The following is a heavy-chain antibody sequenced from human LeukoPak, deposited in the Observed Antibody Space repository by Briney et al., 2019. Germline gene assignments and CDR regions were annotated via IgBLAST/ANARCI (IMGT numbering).Heavy chain of an antibody. CDR1: GGSISSGSYY. Sequence: SQTLSLTCTVSGGSISSGSYYWSWIRQPAGKGLEWIGRIYTSGSTNYNPSLKSRVTISVDTSKNQFSLKLSSVTAADTAVYYCARPNGTHDAFDIWGQGTMVIVSS. CDR3: ARPNGTHDAFDI. D-gene: IGHD1-1*01. J-gene: IGHJ3*02. CDR2: IYTSGST. V-gene: IGHV4-61*02.